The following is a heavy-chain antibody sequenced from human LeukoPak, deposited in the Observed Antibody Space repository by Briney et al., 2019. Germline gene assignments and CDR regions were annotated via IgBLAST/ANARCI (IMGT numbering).Heavy chain of an antibody. CDR3: ARQGYTASYYFLDY. J-gene: IGHJ4*02. D-gene: IGHD1-26*01. CDR1: GDFSRSYW. CDR2: IYATGST. Sequence: PSETLSLTCDVSGDFSRSYWWGWVRQPAGKGLEWIGRIYATGSTKFNPSLKSRLTLSMDTSTNQLSLKLTSVTAADTAVYFCARQGYTASYYFLDYWSQGTLVTVSS. V-gene: IGHV4-4*07.